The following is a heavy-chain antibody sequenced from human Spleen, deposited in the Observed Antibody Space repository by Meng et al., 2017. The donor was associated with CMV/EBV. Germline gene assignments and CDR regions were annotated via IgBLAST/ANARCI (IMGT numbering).Heavy chain of an antibody. J-gene: IGHJ3*02. V-gene: IGHV3-20*04. CDR2: LTWNGGSI. CDR3: AKDASYISFDI. Sequence: GESLKISCADSGFTFHDHGMNWVRQVPGKGLEWVSGLTWNGGSIFYADSVKGRFSISRDNARQSLYLQMSGLRGEDTALYYCAKDASYISFDIWGQGTMVTVSS. CDR1: GFTFHDHG. D-gene: IGHD3-16*01.